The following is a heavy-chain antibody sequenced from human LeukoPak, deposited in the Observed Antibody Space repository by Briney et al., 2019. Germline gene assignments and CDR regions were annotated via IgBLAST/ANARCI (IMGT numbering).Heavy chain of an antibody. Sequence: GEPLKISCEGSGYSFTNYWIGWVRKMHGKGLEWLGIIYPGDSDTRYSPSFQGQVTISADKSINTAYLQWGSLKASDTAMYYCARRAGEYFQHWGQGTLVTASS. J-gene: IGHJ1*01. D-gene: IGHD3-10*01. V-gene: IGHV5-51*01. CDR2: IYPGDSDT. CDR3: ARRAGEYFQH. CDR1: GYSFTNYW.